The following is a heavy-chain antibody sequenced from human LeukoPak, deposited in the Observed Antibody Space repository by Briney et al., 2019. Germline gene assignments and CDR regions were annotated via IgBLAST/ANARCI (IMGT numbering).Heavy chain of an antibody. CDR3: ARGLGWFLD. CDR2: IYFRGST. D-gene: IGHD6-19*01. V-gene: IGHV4-59*01. Sequence: SETLSLTCTVSDGSISINYWTWIRHPPGKGLEWIGNIYFRGSTNYNPSLKSRVTISGDTSKNQVSLQLTSVTAADTAVYYCARGLGWFLDWGQGTLVTASS. CDR1: DGSISINY. J-gene: IGHJ4*02.